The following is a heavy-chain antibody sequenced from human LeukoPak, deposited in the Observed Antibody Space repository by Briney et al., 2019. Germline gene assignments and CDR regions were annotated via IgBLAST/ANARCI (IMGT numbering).Heavy chain of an antibody. CDR2: ISSSTLKI. J-gene: IGHJ2*01. CDR3: AKDLQSSSSHGPHWYFDL. CDR1: GFTFSKYA. V-gene: IGHV3-23*01. D-gene: IGHD6-6*01. Sequence: GGSLRLSCAASGFTFSKYAMTWVRQAPGKGLEWVSAISSSTLKIYYADSVKGRFTISRDNSKNTLYLQMNSLRAEDTAVYYCAKDLQSSSSHGPHWYFDLWGRGTLVTVSS.